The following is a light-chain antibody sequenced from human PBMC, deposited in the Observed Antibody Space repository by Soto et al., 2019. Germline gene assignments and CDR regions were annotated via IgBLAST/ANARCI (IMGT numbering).Light chain of an antibody. CDR1: QSVRSN. CDR2: DAS. CDR3: QQYGSSPRT. Sequence: EIVMTQSPVTLSVSPGERATLSCRASQSVRSNLAWYQQKPGQAPRLLMYDASTRATGIPARFSGSGSGTEFTLTISSLQSEDFAVYYCQQYGSSPRTFGQGTRLEI. V-gene: IGKV3-15*01. J-gene: IGKJ5*01.